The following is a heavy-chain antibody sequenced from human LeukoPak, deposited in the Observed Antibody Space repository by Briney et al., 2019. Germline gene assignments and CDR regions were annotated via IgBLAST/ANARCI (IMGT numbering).Heavy chain of an antibody. CDR1: GFTFSSYA. V-gene: IGHV3-23*01. D-gene: IGHD1-1*01. J-gene: IGHJ4*02. Sequence: PGGSLRLSCAASGFTFSSYAMSWVRQAPGKGLVWVSAISGSGGSTYYADSVKGRFTISRDNSKNTLYLQMNSLRAEDTAVYYCARSQRGNWNPDYWGQGTLVTVSS. CDR2: ISGSGGST. CDR3: ARSQRGNWNPDY.